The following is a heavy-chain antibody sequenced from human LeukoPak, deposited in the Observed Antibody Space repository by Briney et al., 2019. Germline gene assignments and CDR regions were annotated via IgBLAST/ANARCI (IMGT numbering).Heavy chain of an antibody. CDR2: ISAYNGNT. D-gene: IGHD2-15*01. CDR1: GYTFTSYG. CDR3: ARAWSGGSCYWFDP. V-gene: IGHV1-18*01. Sequence: ASVKVSCKASGYTFTSYGISWVRQAPGQGLEWMGWISAYNGNTNYAQKLQGRVTMTTDTSTSTAYMELRSLRSGDTAVYYCARAWSGGSCYWFDPWGQGTLVTVSS. J-gene: IGHJ5*02.